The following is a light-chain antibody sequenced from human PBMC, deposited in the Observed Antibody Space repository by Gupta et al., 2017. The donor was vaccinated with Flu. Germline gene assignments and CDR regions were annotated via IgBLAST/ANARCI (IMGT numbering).Light chain of an antibody. Sequence: DIQMTQSPSSVSASVGDTVTITCRASQSVLSWLVWYQQKPGKAPQLLIHSISRLQTGVPPRFSGSGSDTDFTLTISSLQPEDFATYFCQQAHIYPLTFGGGTTVEI. V-gene: IGKV1D-12*01. J-gene: IGKJ4*01. CDR1: QSVLSW. CDR2: SIS. CDR3: QQAHIYPLT.